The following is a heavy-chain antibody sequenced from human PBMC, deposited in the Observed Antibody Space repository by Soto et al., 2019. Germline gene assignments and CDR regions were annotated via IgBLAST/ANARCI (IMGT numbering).Heavy chain of an antibody. D-gene: IGHD6-13*01. CDR3: ARAYSSSWYVSKAFDV. CDR1: GFSLSTGGVG. V-gene: IGHV2-5*02. J-gene: IGHJ3*01. CDR2: IYWDDDK. Sequence: QITLKESGPRLVKPTQTLTLTCTFSGFSLSTGGVGVGWIRQPPGKALECLALIYWDDDKHYSPSLKSRLTITKDTSKNQVVLTMTNMDPVDTATYYCARAYSSSWYVSKAFDVWGQGTMVTVSS.